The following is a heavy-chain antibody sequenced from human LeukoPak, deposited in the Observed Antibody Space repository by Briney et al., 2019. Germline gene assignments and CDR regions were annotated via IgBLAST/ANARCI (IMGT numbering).Heavy chain of an antibody. D-gene: IGHD3-10*01. J-gene: IGHJ4*02. CDR2: ISGSGGST. Sequence: GGSLRLSCAASGFTFSNYAMSWVRQAPGKGLEWVSVISGSGGSTYYADSVKGRFTISRDNSKNTLYLQMNSLRAEDTAVYYCARDRNPSGSYYNNPLWFDYWGQGTLVTVSS. CDR3: ARDRNPSGSYYNNPLWFDY. CDR1: GFTFSNYA. V-gene: IGHV3-23*01.